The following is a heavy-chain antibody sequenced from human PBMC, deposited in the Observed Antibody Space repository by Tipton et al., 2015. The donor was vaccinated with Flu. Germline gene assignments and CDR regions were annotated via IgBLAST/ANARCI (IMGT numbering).Heavy chain of an antibody. CDR2: ISYDGSNK. Sequence: SLRLSCAASGFTFSSYGMHWVRQAPGKGLEWVAVISYDGSNKDYADSMKGRFTISRDNSKNTLYLRMNSLRAEDTAVYYCAKDYYGSGSPFDYWGQGTLVTVSS. V-gene: IGHV3-30*18. J-gene: IGHJ4*02. CDR1: GFTFSSYG. CDR3: AKDYYGSGSPFDY. D-gene: IGHD3-10*01.